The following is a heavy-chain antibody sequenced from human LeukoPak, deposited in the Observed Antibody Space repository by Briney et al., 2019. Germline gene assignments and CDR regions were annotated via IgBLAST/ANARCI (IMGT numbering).Heavy chain of an antibody. CDR3: AKPRNYAEFDY. J-gene: IGHJ4*02. V-gene: IGHV3-23*01. D-gene: IGHD2-2*01. Sequence: ETLSLTCTVSGGSISSGGYYWSWIRQAPGKGLDWVSTFSGSGGSTNYADSVKGRFTISRDNSKNTLFLQMNSLGAEDTAVYYCAKPRNYAEFDYWGQGTLVTVSS. CDR2: FSGSGGST. CDR1: GGSISSGGYY.